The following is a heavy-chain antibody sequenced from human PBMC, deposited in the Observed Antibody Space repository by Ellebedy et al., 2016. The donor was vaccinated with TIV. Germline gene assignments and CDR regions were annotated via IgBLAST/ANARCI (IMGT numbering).Heavy chain of an antibody. CDR2: IWYDGSNE. Sequence: GESLKISXAASGFSFSFYGMHWVRQAPGEGLEWVAVIWYDGSNEYYADSVKGRFSIFRDNSKNTLYLQMNSLRVEDTAVYYCARSSRIGTTGAYFDNWGQGTLVTVSS. D-gene: IGHD1-1*01. CDR3: ARSSRIGTTGAYFDN. J-gene: IGHJ4*02. V-gene: IGHV3-33*01. CDR1: GFSFSFYG.